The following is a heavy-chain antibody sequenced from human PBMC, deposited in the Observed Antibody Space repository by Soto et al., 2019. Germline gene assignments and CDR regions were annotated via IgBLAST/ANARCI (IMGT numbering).Heavy chain of an antibody. V-gene: IGHV5-51*01. CDR3: ARQGGKYYYDRSASYES. D-gene: IGHD3-22*01. CDR2: IYPGDSDT. J-gene: IGHJ4*02. Sequence: PGESLKISCQGSGYTFSNYWIAWVRQMPGKGLEWMGIIYPGDSDTRYSPPFQGQVTMSADKYISTAYLQWSSLKASDTGIYHRARQGGKYYYDRSASYESWGQGTPPTDSS. CDR1: GYTFSNYW.